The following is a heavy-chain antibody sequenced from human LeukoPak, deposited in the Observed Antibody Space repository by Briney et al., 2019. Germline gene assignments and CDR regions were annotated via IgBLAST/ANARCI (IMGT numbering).Heavy chain of an antibody. V-gene: IGHV3-30-3*01. CDR1: GFTFSSYA. Sequence: GGSLRLSCAASGFTFSSYAMHWVRQAPGKGLEWVAVISYDGSNKYYADSVKGRFTISRDNSKNTLYLQMNSLRAEDTAVYYCASSYSRAGNSWGQGTLVTVSS. CDR3: ASSYSRAGNS. D-gene: IGHD2-15*01. J-gene: IGHJ5*02. CDR2: ISYDGSNK.